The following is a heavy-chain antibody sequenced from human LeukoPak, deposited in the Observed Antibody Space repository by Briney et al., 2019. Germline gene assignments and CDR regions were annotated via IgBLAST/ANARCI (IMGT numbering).Heavy chain of an antibody. V-gene: IGHV1-2*02. D-gene: IGHD2-15*01. CDR1: GYTFTSYY. CDR3: ATDYCSGGSCYPGNYYYYGMDV. CDR2: INPNSGGT. J-gene: IGHJ6*02. Sequence: GASVKVSCKASGYTFTSYYMHWVRQAPGQGLEWMGWINPNSGGTNYAQKFQGRVTMTRDTSISTAYMELSRLRSDDTAVYYCATDYCSGGSCYPGNYYYYGMDVWGQGTTVTVSS.